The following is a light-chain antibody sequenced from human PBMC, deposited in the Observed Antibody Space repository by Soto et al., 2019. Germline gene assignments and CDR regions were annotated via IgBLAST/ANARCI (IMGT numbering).Light chain of an antibody. CDR1: SSSIERNT. CDR3: RSYPSSTTLYV. J-gene: IGLJ1*01. CDR2: LNS. V-gene: IGLV1-44*01. Sequence: QSVLPQPPSASGAPGQRVTISCSGVSSSIERNTVSWYQQLPGMAPKLLISLNSRRPSGVPDRLSGSKSGNTASLTISGLQAEDEAEYYCRSYPSSTTLYVFGSGTKVTGL.